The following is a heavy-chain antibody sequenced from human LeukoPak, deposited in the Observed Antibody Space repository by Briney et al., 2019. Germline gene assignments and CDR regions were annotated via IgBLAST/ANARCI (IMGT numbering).Heavy chain of an antibody. CDR2: IRYDGSNK. J-gene: IGHJ4*02. Sequence: GGSLRLSCAASGFTFSSYGMHWVRQAPGKGLEWVAFIRYDGSNKYYADSVKGRFTISRDNSKNTLYLQMNSLRAEDTAVYYCAKDDSRSGSYYRAFDYWGQGTLVTVSS. CDR1: GFTFSSYG. D-gene: IGHD3-10*01. CDR3: AKDDSRSGSYYRAFDY. V-gene: IGHV3-30*02.